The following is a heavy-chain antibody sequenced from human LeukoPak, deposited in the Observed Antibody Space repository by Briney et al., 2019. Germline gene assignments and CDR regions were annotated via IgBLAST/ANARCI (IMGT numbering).Heavy chain of an antibody. CDR3: AREYDSSGSHYYYGMDV. V-gene: IGHV5-51*01. D-gene: IGHD3-22*01. CDR1: GYSFTSYW. Sequence: GESLKISCKGSGYSFTSYWIGWVRQMPGKGLEWMGIIYPGDSDTRYSPSFQGQVTISADKSISTAYLQWSSLKASDTAMYYCAREYDSSGSHYYYGMDVWGQGTTVTVS. J-gene: IGHJ6*02. CDR2: IYPGDSDT.